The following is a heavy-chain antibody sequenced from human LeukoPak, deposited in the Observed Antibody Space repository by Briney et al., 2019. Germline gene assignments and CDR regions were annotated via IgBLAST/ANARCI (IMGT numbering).Heavy chain of an antibody. D-gene: IGHD4-17*01. CDR1: GYSFTSYW. J-gene: IGHJ4*02. CDR3: ARPSHPNHDFGVPFDY. V-gene: IGHV5-51*01. Sequence: MSGESLNITCKGSGYSFTSYWIGWVRQMPGKGLEWMGIIYPGDSDTRYSPFFQGQVTISADKSISTAYLQWSSLKASDAAMYYCARPSHPNHDFGVPFDYWGQGTLVTVSS. CDR2: IYPGDSDT.